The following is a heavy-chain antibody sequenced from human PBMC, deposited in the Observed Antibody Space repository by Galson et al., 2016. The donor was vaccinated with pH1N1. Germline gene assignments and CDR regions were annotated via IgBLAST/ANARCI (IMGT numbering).Heavy chain of an antibody. CDR2: IYAGDSDT. CDR3: AVGHGRGAASVWVDY. Sequence: QSGAEVKKPGESLKISCKGSGYSFTTSWIGWVRQMPGKGLEWMGIIYAGDSDTRYSPSFQAQVTISVDKSINTAYLQWSSLEASDTVVYYCAVGHGRGAASVWVDYCGQGTLVTVSS. CDR1: GYSFTTSW. V-gene: IGHV5-51*01. D-gene: IGHD3-16*01. J-gene: IGHJ4*02.